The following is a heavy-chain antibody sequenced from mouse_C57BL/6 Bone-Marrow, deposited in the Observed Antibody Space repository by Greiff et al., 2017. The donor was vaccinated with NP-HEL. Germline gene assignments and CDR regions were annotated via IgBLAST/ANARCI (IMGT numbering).Heavy chain of an antibody. J-gene: IGHJ3*01. CDR2: INPNNGGT. V-gene: IGHV1-18*01. CDR1: GYTFTDYN. D-gene: IGHD2-4*01. Sequence: EVQLQQSGPELVKPGASVKIPCKASGYTFTDYNMDWVKQSHGKSLEWIGDINPNNGGTIYNQKFKGKATLTVDKSSSTAYMELRSLTSEDTAVYYCARTAIYYDYAWFAYWGQGTLVTVSA. CDR3: ARTAIYYDYAWFAY.